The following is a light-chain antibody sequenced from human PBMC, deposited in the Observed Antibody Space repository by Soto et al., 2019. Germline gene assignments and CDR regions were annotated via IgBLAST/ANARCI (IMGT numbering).Light chain of an antibody. CDR3: QQYNSWPPGT. Sequence: EIVMTQSPATLSVSPGERATLSCRASQSVSIYLAWYQQKPGQAPRLLIYGASTRATGIPARFSGSGYGTEFTLSISSLQSEDFVIYYCQQYNSWPPGTFGQGTKVEIK. CDR2: GAS. CDR1: QSVSIY. V-gene: IGKV3-15*01. J-gene: IGKJ1*01.